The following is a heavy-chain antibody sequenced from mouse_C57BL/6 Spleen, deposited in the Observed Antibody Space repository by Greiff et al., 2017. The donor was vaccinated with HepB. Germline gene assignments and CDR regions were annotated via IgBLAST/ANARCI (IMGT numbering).Heavy chain of an antibody. CDR2: IYPGSGNT. Sequence: VQLQQSGAELVRPGASVKLSCKASGYTFTDYYINWVKQRPGQGLEWIARIYPGSGNTYYNEKFKGKATLTAEKSSSTAYMQLSSLTSEDSAVYFCAGGESLFAYWGQGTLVTVSA. V-gene: IGHV1-76*01. CDR3: AGGESLFAY. CDR1: GYTFTDYY. J-gene: IGHJ3*01.